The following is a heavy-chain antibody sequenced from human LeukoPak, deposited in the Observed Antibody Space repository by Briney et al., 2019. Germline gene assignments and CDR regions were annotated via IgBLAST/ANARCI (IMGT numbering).Heavy chain of an antibody. CDR3: ARGPRDCSSTSCPFDY. V-gene: IGHV4-34*01. J-gene: IGHJ4*02. CDR1: SGSFSGYY. D-gene: IGHD2-2*01. CDR2: INHSGST. Sequence: SETLSLTCAVYSGSFSGYYWSWIRQPPGKGLEWIGEINHSGSTNYNPSLKSRVTISVDTSKNQFSLKLSSVTAADTAVYYCARGPRDCSSTSCPFDYWGQGTLVTVSS.